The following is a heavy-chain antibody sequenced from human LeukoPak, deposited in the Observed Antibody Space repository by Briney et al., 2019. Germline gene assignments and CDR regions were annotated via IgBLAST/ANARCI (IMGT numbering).Heavy chain of an antibody. J-gene: IGHJ4*02. Sequence: GGSLRLSGAASGFTFSRYWMHWVRQAPGKGLVWVSRADYDGSDTSYADSVRGRFTISRDNAKNTLYLQMNSLSGEDTAVYYCATLATAGTNYWGQGTLVTVSS. V-gene: IGHV3-74*01. CDR3: ATLATAGTNY. CDR2: ADYDGSDT. D-gene: IGHD6-13*01. CDR1: GFTFSRYW.